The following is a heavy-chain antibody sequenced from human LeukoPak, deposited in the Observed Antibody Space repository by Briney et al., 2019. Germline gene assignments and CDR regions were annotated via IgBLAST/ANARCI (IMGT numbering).Heavy chain of an antibody. Sequence: GGSLRLSCAASGFTFSNFAMMWVRQAPGTGLQWVSTITGYGATFYADSVRGRFTIFRDTSMNTLFLQMNSLGAEDTAVYYCAKGAAAGKVDWFDPWGKGTTVTVSS. V-gene: IGHV3-23*01. J-gene: IGHJ6*04. CDR1: GFTFSNFA. CDR2: ITGYGAT. CDR3: AKGAAAGKVDWFDP. D-gene: IGHD6-13*01.